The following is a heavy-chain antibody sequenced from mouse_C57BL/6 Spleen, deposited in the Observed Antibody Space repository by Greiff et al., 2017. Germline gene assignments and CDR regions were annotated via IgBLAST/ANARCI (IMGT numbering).Heavy chain of an antibody. CDR1: GYTFTDYN. Sequence: EVQLQQSGPELVKPGASVKIPCKASGYTFTDYNMDWVKQSHGKSLEWIGDINPNNGGTIYNQKFTGKATLTVAKSSSTAYMALRSLTSEDTAVYYCVKWDSFYRNFLYFDVRGTADTVTVSS. D-gene: IGHD2-10*01. J-gene: IGHJ1*03. CDR3: VKWDSFYRNFLYFDV. CDR2: INPNNGGT. V-gene: IGHV1-18*01.